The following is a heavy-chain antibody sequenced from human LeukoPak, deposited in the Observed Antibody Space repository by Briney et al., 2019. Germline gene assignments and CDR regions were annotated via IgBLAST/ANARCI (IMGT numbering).Heavy chain of an antibody. CDR3: ATKYYYGSGSYYKGVYFDY. CDR2: INPNSGGT. Sequence: ASVKVSCKASGYTFTGYYMHWVRQAPGQGLEWMGWINPNSGGTNYAQKFQGRVTMTRDTSISTAYMELSSLRSEDTAVYYCATKYYYGSGSYYKGVYFDYWGQGTLVTVSS. CDR1: GYTFTGYY. V-gene: IGHV1-2*02. J-gene: IGHJ4*02. D-gene: IGHD3-10*01.